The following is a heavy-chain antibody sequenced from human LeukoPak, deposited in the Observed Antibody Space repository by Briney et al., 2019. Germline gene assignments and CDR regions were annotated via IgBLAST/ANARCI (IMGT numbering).Heavy chain of an antibody. V-gene: IGHV4-34*01. D-gene: IGHD1-1*01. CDR3: ARAGAEDNWFDP. CDR2: INHSGST. Sequence: SETLSLTCAVSGGSFSGYYWSWIRQPPGKGLEWIGEINHSGSTNYNPSLKSRVTISVDTSKNQFSLKLSSVTAADTAVYYCARAGAEDNWFDPWGQGTLVTVSS. J-gene: IGHJ5*02. CDR1: GGSFSGYY.